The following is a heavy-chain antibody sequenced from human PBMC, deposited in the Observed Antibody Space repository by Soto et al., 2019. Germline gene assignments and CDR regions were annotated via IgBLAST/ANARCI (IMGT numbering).Heavy chain of an antibody. CDR1: GFTFSTYS. CDR3: ARDSLVGLDY. J-gene: IGHJ4*02. CDR2: IRNSSNTK. Sequence: GGSLRLSCAASGFTFSTYSMNWVRQAPGKGLEWVSYIRNSSNTKYYADSVKGRFTISRDNSKNTLYLQMNSLRAEDTAVYYCARDSLVGLDYWGQGTLVTVSS. D-gene: IGHD1-26*01. V-gene: IGHV3-48*01.